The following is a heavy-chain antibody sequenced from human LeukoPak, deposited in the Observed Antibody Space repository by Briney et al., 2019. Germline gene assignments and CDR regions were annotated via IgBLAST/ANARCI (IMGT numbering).Heavy chain of an antibody. CDR2: ISYDGSNK. V-gene: IGHV3-30*18. CDR1: GFTFSSYC. D-gene: IGHD2-15*01. J-gene: IGHJ3*02. Sequence: SLRPSCAASGFTFSSYCMHWVRQAPGKGLEWVAAISYDGSNKYYADSVKRRFTISRVNSKNTLYLQMNSLRAEVTAVYYCAKSARGYCSGGSCYDAFDIWGQGAMVTVSS. CDR3: AKSARGYCSGGSCYDAFDI.